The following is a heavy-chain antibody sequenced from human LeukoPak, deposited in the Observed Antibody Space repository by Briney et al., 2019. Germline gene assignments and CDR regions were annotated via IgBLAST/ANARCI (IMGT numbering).Heavy chain of an antibody. V-gene: IGHV3-33*06. J-gene: IGHJ4*02. CDR3: AKFSDYSKPLDY. CDR1: GFTFSSYG. Sequence: PGGSLRLSCAASGFTFSSYGMHWVRQAPGKGLEWVAVIWYDGSNKYYADSVKGRFTISRDNSKNTLYLQMNSLRAEDTAVYYCAKFSDYSKPLDYWGQGTLVTVSS. D-gene: IGHD4-11*01. CDR2: IWYDGSNK.